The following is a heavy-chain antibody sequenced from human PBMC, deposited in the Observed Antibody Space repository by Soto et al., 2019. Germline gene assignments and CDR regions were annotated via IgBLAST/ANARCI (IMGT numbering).Heavy chain of an antibody. CDR2: IIPILGIA. V-gene: IGHV1-69*08. D-gene: IGHD3-16*02. J-gene: IGHJ4*02. CDR1: GGTFSSYT. Sequence: QVQLVQSGAEVKKPGSSVKVSCKASGGTFSSYTISWVRQAPGQGLEWMGRIIPILGIANYAQKFQGRVTITADKSTSTAYLELSSLRSEDTAVYYCARDRPSDYRGGVRWGQGTLVTVSS. CDR3: ARDRPSDYRGGVR.